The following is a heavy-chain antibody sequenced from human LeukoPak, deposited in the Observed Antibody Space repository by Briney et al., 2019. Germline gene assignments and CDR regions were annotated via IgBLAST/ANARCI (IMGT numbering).Heavy chain of an antibody. D-gene: IGHD3-10*01. Sequence: SETLSLTCTVSGGSISSGGYYWSWIRQHPGKGLEWIGYIYYSGSTYYNPPLKSRVTISVDTSKNQFSLKLSSVTAADTAVYYCARARGVRYEFDYWGQGTLVTVSS. CDR3: ARARGVRYEFDY. CDR2: IYYSGST. J-gene: IGHJ4*02. CDR1: GGSISSGGYY. V-gene: IGHV4-31*03.